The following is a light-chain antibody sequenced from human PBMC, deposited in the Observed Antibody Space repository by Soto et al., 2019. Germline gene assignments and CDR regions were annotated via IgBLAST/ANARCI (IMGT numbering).Light chain of an antibody. J-gene: IGKJ5*01. V-gene: IGKV3-11*01. Sequence: SLSPGARATLSCRASQSVSSYLAWYQQKPGQAPRLLIYDASNRATGIPARFSGSGSGTDFTLTISSLEPEDFAVYYCQQRSNWPITFGQGTRLEIK. CDR1: QSVSSY. CDR2: DAS. CDR3: QQRSNWPIT.